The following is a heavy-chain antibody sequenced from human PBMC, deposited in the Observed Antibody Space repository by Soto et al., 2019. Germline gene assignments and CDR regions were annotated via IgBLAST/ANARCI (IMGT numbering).Heavy chain of an antibody. CDR1: GDSISNSRFY. D-gene: IGHD3-9*01. J-gene: IGHJ4*02. V-gene: IGHV4-39*01. CDR2: IYHTGNA. Sequence: PSETLSLTCSVSGDSISNSRFYWAWIRQPPGEGLEWIGSIYHTGNAYYNPSLKSRVTISVDTSKNQFSLKLTSVTAADAALYYCAIVTHYDILTGIFDYWGQGTLVTVSS. CDR3: AIVTHYDILTGIFDY.